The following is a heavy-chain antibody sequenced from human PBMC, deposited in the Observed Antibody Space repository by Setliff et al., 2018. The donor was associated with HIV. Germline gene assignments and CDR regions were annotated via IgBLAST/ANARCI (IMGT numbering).Heavy chain of an antibody. CDR2: TIPFSVTT. J-gene: IGHJ2*01. CDR3: AGGGLVGFNWYFDL. D-gene: IGHD6-19*01. V-gene: IGHV1-69*13. Sequence: ASVKVSCKGSGGRFSSYALSWVRQAPGQGLEWMGGTIPFSVTTNYARRFQGRVTITADESTYTVYMELSRLRSEDTAVYYCAGGGLVGFNWYFDLWGRGTLVTVSS. CDR1: GGRFSSYA.